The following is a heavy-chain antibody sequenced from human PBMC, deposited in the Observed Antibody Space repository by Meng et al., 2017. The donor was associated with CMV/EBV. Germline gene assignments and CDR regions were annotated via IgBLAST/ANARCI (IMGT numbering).Heavy chain of an antibody. CDR2: ITASGGST. CDR3: AKAFSASWYRECYDD. D-gene: IGHD6-13*01. V-gene: IGHV3-23*01. Sequence: LSLTCAASEFTFSNYAMSWVRQAPGRGLAWVSAITASGGSTYYADSVKGRFTVSRDNSKNTLYLQMNSLRAEDTALYYCAKAFSASWYRECYDDWGQGTLVTVSS. J-gene: IGHJ4*02. CDR1: EFTFSNYA.